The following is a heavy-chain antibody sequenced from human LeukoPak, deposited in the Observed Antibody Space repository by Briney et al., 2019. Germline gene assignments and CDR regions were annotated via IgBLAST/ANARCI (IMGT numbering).Heavy chain of an antibody. J-gene: IGHJ4*02. V-gene: IGHV5-51*01. CDR1: GYSFTRNW. CDR2: IYPGDSDT. D-gene: IGHD5-12*01. CDR3: ARLYSGYDSYFDC. Sequence: GESLKISCKGSGYSFTRNWIGWVRQMPGKGLEWMGIIYPGDSDTRYSPSFQGQVTISADKSISTAYLQRSTLKASDTAMYYCARLYSGYDSYFDCWGQGTLVTVSS.